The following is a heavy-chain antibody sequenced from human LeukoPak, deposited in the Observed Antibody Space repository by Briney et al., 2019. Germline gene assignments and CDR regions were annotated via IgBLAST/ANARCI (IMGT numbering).Heavy chain of an antibody. J-gene: IGHJ6*03. CDR1: GYTFTSYG. Sequence: ASVKVSCKASGYTFTSYGITWVRQAPGQGLEWMGWISTHNGNTNYAQKLQGRVTMTTDTSTSTAYMELRSLRSDDTAVYYCATMGGSYYYFYMDVWAKGPRSPSP. CDR2: ISTHNGNT. D-gene: IGHD1-26*01. CDR3: ATMGGSYYYFYMDV. V-gene: IGHV1-18*01.